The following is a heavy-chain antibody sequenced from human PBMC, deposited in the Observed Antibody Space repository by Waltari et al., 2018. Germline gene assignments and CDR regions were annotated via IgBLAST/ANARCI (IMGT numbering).Heavy chain of an antibody. CDR2: ISSSGHLT. D-gene: IGHD2-21*01. J-gene: IGHJ4*02. CDR3: ARETVNCGGDCYDY. V-gene: IGHV3-48*03. Sequence: EVQVVESGGGLIQPGGSLRVSCAASGFTFSSYEFNWVRQAHGKGLEWVSDISSSGHLTYYADSVRGRFTVPRDNSRNSLYLNMNSLTAEDTALYYGARETVNCGGDCYDYWGQGTLVTVSS. CDR1: GFTFSSYE.